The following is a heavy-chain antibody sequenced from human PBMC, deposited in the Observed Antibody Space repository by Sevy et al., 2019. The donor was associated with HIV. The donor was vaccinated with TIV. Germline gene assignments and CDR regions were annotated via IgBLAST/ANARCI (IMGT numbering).Heavy chain of an antibody. CDR2: ISTYNGDT. V-gene: IGHV1-18*01. Sequence: ASVKVSCKASGYTFSSYGITWVRQAPGQGLEWMGWISTYNGDTNYAQKLQGRVTMTTDTSTSTAYIDLRSLRFDDTAVYYWARLDVFGSGWYGNGMDVWGQGTTVTVSS. J-gene: IGHJ6*02. D-gene: IGHD6-19*01. CDR3: ARLDVFGSGWYGNGMDV. CDR1: GYTFSSYG.